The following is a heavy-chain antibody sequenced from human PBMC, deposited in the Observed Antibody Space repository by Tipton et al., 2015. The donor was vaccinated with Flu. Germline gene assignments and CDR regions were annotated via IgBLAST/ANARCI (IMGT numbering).Heavy chain of an antibody. D-gene: IGHD2/OR15-2a*01. CDR2: INEDGTDK. CDR1: GFTFRAYW. V-gene: IGHV3-7*01. J-gene: IGHJ4*02. Sequence: AASGFTFRAYWTSWVRQAPGKGLQWVANINEDGTDKYYVDSVKGRFTISRDNAKNSLYLQMNSLRAEDTAVYFCAISTTNAIPFGIWGQGTLVTVSS. CDR3: AISTTNAIPFGI.